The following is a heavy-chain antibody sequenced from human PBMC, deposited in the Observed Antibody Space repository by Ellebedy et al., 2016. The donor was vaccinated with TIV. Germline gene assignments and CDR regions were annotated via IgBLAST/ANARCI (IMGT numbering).Heavy chain of an antibody. V-gene: IGHV4-59*01. D-gene: IGHD3-10*01. J-gene: IGHJ5*01. CDR3: ARDFGPYYYDSGTIGAS. Sequence: MPSETLSLTCDVNGGSISSYYWSWIRQPPGKGLEWIGYVFHTGATHYNPSLGSRVTMSIHTSKTHFSLNLTSVTAAETAVYYCARDFGPYYYDSGTIGASWGPGTLVIVSS. CDR2: VFHTGAT. CDR1: GGSISSYY.